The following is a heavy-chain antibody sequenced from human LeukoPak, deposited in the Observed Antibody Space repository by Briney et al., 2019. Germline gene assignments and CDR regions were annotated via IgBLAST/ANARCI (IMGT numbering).Heavy chain of an antibody. Sequence: KTSETLSLTCAVYGGSFSGHYWSWIRQPPGKGLEWIGEINHSGSTNYNPSLKSRVTISVDTSKNRFSLKLSSVTAADTAVYYCAREGYCSGGSCYYYYMDVWGKGTTVTVSS. J-gene: IGHJ6*03. CDR2: INHSGST. CDR3: AREGYCSGGSCYYYYMDV. CDR1: GGSFSGHY. V-gene: IGHV4-34*01. D-gene: IGHD2-15*01.